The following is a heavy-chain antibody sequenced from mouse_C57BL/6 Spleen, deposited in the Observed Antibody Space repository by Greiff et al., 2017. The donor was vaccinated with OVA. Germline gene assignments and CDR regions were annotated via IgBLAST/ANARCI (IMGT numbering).Heavy chain of an antibody. V-gene: IGHV1-9*01. J-gene: IGHJ4*01. Sequence: VHLVESGAELMKPGASVKLSCKATGYTFTGYWIEWVKQRPGHGLEWIGEILPGSGSTNYNDKFKGKATFTAATSSNTAYMLLSRLPTADSPLLYRARESSHFFYAMEDGGKGTTGTVAA. CDR1: GYTFTGYW. D-gene: IGHD1-1*01. CDR2: ILPGSGST. CDR3: ARESSHFFYAMED.